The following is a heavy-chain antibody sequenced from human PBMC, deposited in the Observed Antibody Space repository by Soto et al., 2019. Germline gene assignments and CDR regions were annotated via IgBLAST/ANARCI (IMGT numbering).Heavy chain of an antibody. J-gene: IGHJ5*02. V-gene: IGHV3-11*04. D-gene: IGHD6-13*01. CDR3: ARGRETAADNWFDP. Sequence: GGSLRLSCGGSGFSFSDFYMSWIRQAPGKGLEWISYISSSGDTIYYADSVRGRFTISRDNAKNSLYLQMDSLRADDTAVYYCARGRETAADNWFDPWGQGTLVTVSS. CDR2: ISSSGDTI. CDR1: GFSFSDFY.